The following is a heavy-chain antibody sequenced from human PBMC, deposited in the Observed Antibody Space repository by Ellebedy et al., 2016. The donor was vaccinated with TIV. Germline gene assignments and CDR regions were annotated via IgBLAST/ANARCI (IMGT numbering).Heavy chain of an antibody. J-gene: IGHJ3*02. CDR1: GYSFTNYY. D-gene: IGHD2-8*01. Sequence: PWGSLRLSCKGSGYSFTNYYISWVRQMPGQGLEWMGRFDPGDSYNIYSPSFQGHVTISADKAISTAYLQWSSLRASDTAMYFCARLYGIDAFEIWGQGTMVTVSS. V-gene: IGHV5-10-1*01. CDR2: FDPGDSYN. CDR3: ARLYGIDAFEI.